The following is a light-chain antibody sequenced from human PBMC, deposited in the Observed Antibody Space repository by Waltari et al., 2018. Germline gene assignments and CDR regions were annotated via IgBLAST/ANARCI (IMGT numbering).Light chain of an antibody. J-gene: IGKJ4*01. CDR1: ESVAAY. Sequence: EIVLTQSPATLYLSPGERATLPCRASESVAAYLGWYQQRLGQPPRLLIYDASNRATGIPARFSGRGYGTDFTLTIDSLEPEDFAVYYCQQRFRWPLTFGGGTRVE. CDR3: QQRFRWPLT. CDR2: DAS. V-gene: IGKV3-11*01.